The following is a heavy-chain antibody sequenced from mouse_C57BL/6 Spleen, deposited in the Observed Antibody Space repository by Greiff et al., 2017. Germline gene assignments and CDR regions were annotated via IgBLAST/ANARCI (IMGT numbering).Heavy chain of an antibody. CDR3: ARQGDGYYAMDY. V-gene: IGHV5-6*01. CDR2: ISSGGSYT. D-gene: IGHD2-3*01. Sequence: EVKLMESGGDLVKPGGSLKLSCAASGFTFSSYGMSWVRQPPDKRLEWVATISSGGSYTYYPDSVKGRFTISRDNAKNTLYLQMSSLESEDTAMYYCARQGDGYYAMDYWGQGTSVTVSS. J-gene: IGHJ4*01. CDR1: GFTFSSYG.